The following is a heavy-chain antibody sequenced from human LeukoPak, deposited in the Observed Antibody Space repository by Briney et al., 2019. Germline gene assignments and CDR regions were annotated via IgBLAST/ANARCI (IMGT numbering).Heavy chain of an antibody. D-gene: IGHD2-2*01. CDR2: IYSGGST. V-gene: IGHV3-53*01. CDR1: GFTVSSNY. CDR3: AKEPRIVVVPAANDY. Sequence: GGSLRLSCAASGFTVSSNYMSWVRQAPGKGLEWVSVIYSGGSTYYADSVKGRFTISRDNSKNTLYLQMSSLRAEDTAVYYCAKEPRIVVVPAANDYWGQGTLVTVSS. J-gene: IGHJ4*02.